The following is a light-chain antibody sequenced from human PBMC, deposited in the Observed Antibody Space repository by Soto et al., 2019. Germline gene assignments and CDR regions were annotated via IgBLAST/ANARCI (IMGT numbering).Light chain of an antibody. V-gene: IGKV1-17*01. CDR1: QGIRKD. J-gene: IGKJ2*01. CDR2: GAS. CDR3: LQHNSFPFT. Sequence: DIQMTQSPSSLSASIGDRVTITCRASQGIRKDLGWFQQKPGKAPKRLIYGASSLESGVPSRFSGSGSGTEFTLTISSLQPEDFATYYCLQHNSFPFTFGQGTKLDIK.